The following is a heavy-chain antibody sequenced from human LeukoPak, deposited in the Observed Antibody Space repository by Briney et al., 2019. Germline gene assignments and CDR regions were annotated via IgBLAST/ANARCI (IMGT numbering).Heavy chain of an antibody. V-gene: IGHV3-48*03. CDR1: GFIFRDFD. CDR3: ARIGSTGTYNRDFQY. J-gene: IGHJ1*01. Sequence: GGSLRLSCGGSGFIFRDFDVTWVRQTAGRGLEWLSYIGESGSPVFYADSVKGRFSVSRDNAKKSLFLQMNGLRVEDTGIYYCARIGSTGTYNRDFQYWGPGTLVVVSS. CDR2: IGESGSPV. D-gene: IGHD1-26*01.